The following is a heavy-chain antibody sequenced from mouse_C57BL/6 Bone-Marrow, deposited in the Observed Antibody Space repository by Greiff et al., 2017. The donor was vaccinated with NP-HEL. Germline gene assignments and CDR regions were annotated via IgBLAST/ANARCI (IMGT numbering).Heavy chain of an antibody. CDR1: GYTFTSYW. V-gene: IGHV1-72*01. CDR3: ARYYDGSRGWYFDV. CDR2: IDPNSGGT. Sequence: QVQLQQPGADLVKPGASVKLSCKASGYTFTSYWMHWVKQRPGRGLEWIGRIDPNSGGTKFNEKFKTTATLTVDKPSSTAYLQLSRLTSEDSAVDWCARYYDGSRGWYFDVGGTGTAVTVSA. D-gene: IGHD1-1*01. J-gene: IGHJ1*03.